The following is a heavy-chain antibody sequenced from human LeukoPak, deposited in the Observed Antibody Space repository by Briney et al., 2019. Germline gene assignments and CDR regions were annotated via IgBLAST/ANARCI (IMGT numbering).Heavy chain of an antibody. V-gene: IGHV3-53*01. CDR1: EFTVSSNY. J-gene: IGHJ4*02. CDR3: AKGELAGDY. Sequence: GGSLRLSCAASEFTVSSNYMSWVRQAPGKGLEWVSVIYSGGSTYYADSVKGRFTISRDNSKNTLYLQMNSLRAEDTAVYYCAKGELAGDYWGQGTLVTVSS. D-gene: IGHD6-6*01. CDR2: IYSGGST.